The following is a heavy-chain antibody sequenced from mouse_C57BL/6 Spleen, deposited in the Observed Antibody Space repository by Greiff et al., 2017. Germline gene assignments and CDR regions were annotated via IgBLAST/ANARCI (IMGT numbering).Heavy chain of an antibody. Sequence: EVMLVESGGGLVKPGGSLKLSCAASGFTFSDYGMHWVRQAPEKGLEWVAYISSGSSTIYYADTVEGRFTISRDNAKNTLFLQMTSLRSEDTAMYYCAREDYYGSSHWGQGTTLTVSS. V-gene: IGHV5-17*01. CDR3: AREDYYGSSH. J-gene: IGHJ2*01. D-gene: IGHD1-1*01. CDR1: GFTFSDYG. CDR2: ISSGSSTI.